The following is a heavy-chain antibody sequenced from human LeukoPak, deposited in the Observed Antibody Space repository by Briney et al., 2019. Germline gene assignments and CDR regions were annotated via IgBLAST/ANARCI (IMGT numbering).Heavy chain of an antibody. CDR3: ASPSPGGGAAGLFDY. V-gene: IGHV3-53*05. CDR2: LYSGGTT. J-gene: IGHJ4*02. CDR1: GFTVSSNF. Sequence: GGSLILSCAVSGFTVSSNFLNWVRQAPGKGLEWVSVLYSGGTTFYADSVRGRFTISRDNSKNTLYLQMNSLRADDTAVYYCASPSPGGGAAGLFDYWGRGTLVTVSS. D-gene: IGHD6-13*01.